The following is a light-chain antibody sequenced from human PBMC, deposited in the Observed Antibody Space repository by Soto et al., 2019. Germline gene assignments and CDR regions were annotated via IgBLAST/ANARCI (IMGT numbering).Light chain of an antibody. CDR1: QGISSP. Sequence: AIQLTQSPSSLSASVGDRVTITCRASQGISSPLAWYQQKPGKAPKLLIYDASSLESGVPSRFNRSGSGTDFTLTISSLQPEDFATYYCQQFNSYPGLTFGGGTKVEIK. V-gene: IGKV1-13*02. J-gene: IGKJ4*01. CDR3: QQFNSYPGLT. CDR2: DAS.